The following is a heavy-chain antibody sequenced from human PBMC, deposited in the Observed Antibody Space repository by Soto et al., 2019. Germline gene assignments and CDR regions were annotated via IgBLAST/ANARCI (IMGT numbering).Heavy chain of an antibody. V-gene: IGHV1-3*01. CDR3: AGSDGPLGDS. J-gene: IGHJ5*01. Sequence: KFQGRVTITRDTSASTAYMELSSLRSEDTAVYYCAGSDGPLGDSWGQGTLVTVSS. D-gene: IGHD4-17*01.